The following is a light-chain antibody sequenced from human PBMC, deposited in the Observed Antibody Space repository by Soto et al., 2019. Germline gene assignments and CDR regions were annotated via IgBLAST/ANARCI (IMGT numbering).Light chain of an antibody. V-gene: IGKV3-15*01. CDR2: GAS. Sequence: EVVLTQSPVTLSVSPGERATLSCRASQSVSNNLAWYQQKPGQAPRLLIYGASTRATGIPARFSGSGSGTEFPLTISSLQAEDYAVYYCQQYNYWYTFGQGTKLEIK. J-gene: IGKJ2*01. CDR1: QSVSNN. CDR3: QQYNYWYT.